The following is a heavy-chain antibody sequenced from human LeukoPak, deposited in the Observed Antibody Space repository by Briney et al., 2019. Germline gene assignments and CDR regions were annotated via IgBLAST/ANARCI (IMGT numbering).Heavy chain of an antibody. CDR1: GFSLDDYA. CDR3: IKDMGFDLPKDAFHI. J-gene: IGHJ3*02. CDR2: ISWDSGSQ. D-gene: IGHD3-9*01. Sequence: AGGSLRLSCVGTGFSLDDYAMHWVRQVPGKGLEWVSSISWDSGSQAYADSVKGRFTISRDSAKNSLFLEMNSLRPEDTAFYYCIKDMGFDLPKDAFHIWGQGTLVTVSS. V-gene: IGHV3-9*01.